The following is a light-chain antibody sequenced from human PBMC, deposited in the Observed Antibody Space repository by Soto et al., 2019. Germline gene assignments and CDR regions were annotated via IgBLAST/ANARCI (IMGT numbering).Light chain of an antibody. CDR2: DYT. CDR3: QIWDTISDHVV. Sequence: SYELTQPPSVSVAPGQTASITCGGAKFGSTSVHWFQQKSGQAPVMVVYDYTDRPSGIPDRFSASYSGNTATLTISRVEVGDEDDYYCQIWDTISDHVVFGGGTKLTVL. J-gene: IGLJ2*01. CDR1: KFGSTS. V-gene: IGLV3-21*02.